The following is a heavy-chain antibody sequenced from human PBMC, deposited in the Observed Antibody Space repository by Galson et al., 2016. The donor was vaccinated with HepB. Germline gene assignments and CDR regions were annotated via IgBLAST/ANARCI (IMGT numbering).Heavy chain of an antibody. V-gene: IGHV4-31*03. J-gene: IGHJ4*02. CDR2: IHYSGGT. CDR1: GGSVSSGGYY. CDR3: AREGLGRVVVTANRVSRVRQYFDY. Sequence: TLSLTCTVSGGSVSSGGYYWSWIRQLPGKGLEWIGYIHYSGGTYYNPSLKSRLTISADTSKNQFSLKLSSVTAADTAVYYCAREGLGRVVVTANRVSRVRQYFDYWGQGTLVTVSS. D-gene: IGHD2-21*02.